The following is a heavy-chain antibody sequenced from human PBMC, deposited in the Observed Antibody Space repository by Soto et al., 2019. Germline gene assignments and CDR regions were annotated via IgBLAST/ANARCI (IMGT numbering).Heavy chain of an antibody. V-gene: IGHV1-18*01. Sequence: GASVKVSCKASGYNFNIYGISWVRQAPGQGLELMGWISAYDGKTTYAEKFQGRVTMTTDASTSTAYMELRSLRSDDTAVYYCARDPHEYWTSYWFDPWGQGTLVTVSS. J-gene: IGHJ5*02. CDR2: ISAYDGKT. D-gene: IGHD3-3*01. CDR1: GYNFNIYG. CDR3: ARDPHEYWTSYWFDP.